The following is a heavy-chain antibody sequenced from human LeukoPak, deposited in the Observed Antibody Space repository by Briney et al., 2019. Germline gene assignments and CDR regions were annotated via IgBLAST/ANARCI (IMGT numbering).Heavy chain of an antibody. J-gene: IGHJ4*02. CDR2: ISYDGSNK. CDR3: AKDSSGWYMGPDY. CDR1: GFTFSSYG. Sequence: GGSLRLSCAASGFTFSSYGMHWVRQAPGKGLEWVAVISYDGSNKYYADSVKGRFTISRDNSKNTLYLQMNSLRAEDTAVYYCAKDSSGWYMGPDYWGQGTLVTVSS. V-gene: IGHV3-30*18. D-gene: IGHD6-19*01.